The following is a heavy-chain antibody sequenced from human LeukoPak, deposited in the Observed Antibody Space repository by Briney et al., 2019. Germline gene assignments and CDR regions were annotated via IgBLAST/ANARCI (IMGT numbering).Heavy chain of an antibody. Sequence: SGGSLRLSCAASGFTFSSYGMHWVRQAPGKGLEWVAFIRYDGSNKYYADSVKGRFTISRDNSKNTLYLQMNSLRAEDTAVYYCAKDDCTNGVCYFDYWGQGTLVTVSS. D-gene: IGHD2-8*01. J-gene: IGHJ4*02. V-gene: IGHV3-30*02. CDR3: AKDDCTNGVCYFDY. CDR2: IRYDGSNK. CDR1: GFTFSSYG.